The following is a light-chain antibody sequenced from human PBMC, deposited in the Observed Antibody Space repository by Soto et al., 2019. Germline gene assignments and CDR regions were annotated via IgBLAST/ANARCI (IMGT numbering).Light chain of an antibody. CDR1: QSISSW. CDR2: KAS. V-gene: IGKV1-5*03. Sequence: DIQMTQSPSTLSASVGDRVTITCRASQSISSWLAWYQQKPGTAPKLLIYKASTLQSGVPSRFSGSGSGTEFTLTISSQQPDDSATYYCQQYNDNWTFGQGTKVEIK. CDR3: QQYNDNWT. J-gene: IGKJ1*01.